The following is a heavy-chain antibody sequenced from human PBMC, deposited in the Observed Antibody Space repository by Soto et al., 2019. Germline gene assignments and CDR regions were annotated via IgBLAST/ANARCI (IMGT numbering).Heavy chain of an antibody. Sequence: GGSLRLSCAASGFTFSSYEMNWVRQAPGKGLEWVSYISSSGSTIYYADSVKGRFTISRDNAKNSLYLQMNSLRAEDTAVYYCARSGGLGYCSSTSCSDPYYYGMDVWGQGTTVTAP. V-gene: IGHV3-48*03. D-gene: IGHD2-2*01. CDR1: GFTFSSYE. CDR2: ISSSGSTI. CDR3: ARSGGLGYCSSTSCSDPYYYGMDV. J-gene: IGHJ6*02.